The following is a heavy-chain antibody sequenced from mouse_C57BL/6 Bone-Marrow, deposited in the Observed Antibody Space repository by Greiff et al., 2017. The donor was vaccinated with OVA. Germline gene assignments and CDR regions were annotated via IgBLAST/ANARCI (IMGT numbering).Heavy chain of an antibody. CDR3: TRAEIYYDYDGGAMDY. Sequence: EVKVVESGEGLVKPGGSLKLSCAASGFTFSSYAMSWVRQTPEKRLEWVAYISSGGDYIYYADTVKGRFTISRDNARNTLYLQMSSLKSEDTAMYYCTRAEIYYDYDGGAMDYWGQGTSVTVSS. CDR2: ISSGGDYI. D-gene: IGHD2-4*01. J-gene: IGHJ4*01. CDR1: GFTFSSYA. V-gene: IGHV5-9-1*02.